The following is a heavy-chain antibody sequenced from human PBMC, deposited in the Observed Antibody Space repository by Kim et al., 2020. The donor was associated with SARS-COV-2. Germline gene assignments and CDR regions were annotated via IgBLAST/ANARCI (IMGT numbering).Heavy chain of an antibody. CDR3: TPLGGFQMVRLDY. CDR2: IKSKTDGGTT. D-gene: IGHD3-10*01. CDR1: GSTFSNAW. J-gene: IGHJ4*02. Sequence: GGSLRLSCAASGSTFSNAWMSWFRRAPGKGLEWVGRIKSKTDGGTTDYAAPVKGRFTISRDDSKNTLYLQMNSLRTEDTALYYCTPLGGFQMVRLDYWGQGTLVTVSS. V-gene: IGHV3-15*01.